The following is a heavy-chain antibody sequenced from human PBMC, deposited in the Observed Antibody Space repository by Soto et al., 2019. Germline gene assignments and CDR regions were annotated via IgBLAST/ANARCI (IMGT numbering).Heavy chain of an antibody. V-gene: IGHV1-8*01. CDR1: GYTVTSYD. Sequence: ASVKVSCKASGYTVTSYDINWVRQATGQGLEWMGWMNPNSGNTGYAQKFQGRVTMTRNTSISTAYMELSSLRSEDTAVYYCARASYDFWSGYSDAFDIWGQGTMVTVSS. D-gene: IGHD3-3*01. CDR2: MNPNSGNT. CDR3: ARASYDFWSGYSDAFDI. J-gene: IGHJ3*02.